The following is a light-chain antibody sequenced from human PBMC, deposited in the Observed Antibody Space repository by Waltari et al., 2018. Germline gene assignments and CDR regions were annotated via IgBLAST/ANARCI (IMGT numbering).Light chain of an antibody. J-gene: IGKJ1*01. CDR1: QSVSSN. CDR3: QQYNNWHWT. Sequence: EIVMTQSPATLSVSPGERATLSCRASQSVSSNLVWYQQRPGQAPRLLIYGASTRATGIPARFSGNESGTEFTHTISSMQSEDFAVFYCQQYNNWHWTFGQGTKVEI. V-gene: IGKV3-15*01. CDR2: GAS.